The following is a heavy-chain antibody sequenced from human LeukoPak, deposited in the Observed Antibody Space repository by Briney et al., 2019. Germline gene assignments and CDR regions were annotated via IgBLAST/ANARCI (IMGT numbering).Heavy chain of an antibody. D-gene: IGHD4-17*01. Sequence: SVKVSCKTSGGTFNNSAISWVRQAPGQGLEWLGGIMPLFGTAGYAQKFQGRVTITKDESTRTVYLELTSLTSDDTAVYYCARNVHGDYGSGWFDPWGQGTLVPVSS. CDR2: IMPLFGTA. CDR3: ARNVHGDYGSGWFDP. V-gene: IGHV1-69*05. J-gene: IGHJ5*02. CDR1: GGTFNNSA.